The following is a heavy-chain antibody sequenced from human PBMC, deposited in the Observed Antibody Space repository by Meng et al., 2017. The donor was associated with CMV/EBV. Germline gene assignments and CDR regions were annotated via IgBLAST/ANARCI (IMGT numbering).Heavy chain of an antibody. Sequence: GGSCSGYYGSWIRQPQGKELEWNGEINHSGSTNYNQSLKSRVTISVDTSKNQFSLKLSSVTAADTAVYYSASLNYCSSTSCSRRFDYWGQGTLVTVSS. CDR2: INHSGST. CDR3: ASLNYCSSTSCSRRFDY. V-gene: IGHV4-34*01. D-gene: IGHD2-2*01. CDR1: GGSCSGYY. J-gene: IGHJ4*02.